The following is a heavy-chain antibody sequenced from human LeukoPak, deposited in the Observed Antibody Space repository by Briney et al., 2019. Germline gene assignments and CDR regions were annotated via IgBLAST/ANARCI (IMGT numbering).Heavy chain of an antibody. Sequence: GGSLRLSCVVSGFTFSGFRMTWVRQAPGKGLEWVADIKQDGSDEYYVDSVKGRFTISRDNAKSSLYLQMNSLTAEGTAVYYCARGGFLDFWGQGTLVTVSS. V-gene: IGHV3-7*03. CDR3: ARGGFLDF. J-gene: IGHJ4*02. CDR1: GFTFSGFR. D-gene: IGHD2/OR15-2a*01. CDR2: IKQDGSDE.